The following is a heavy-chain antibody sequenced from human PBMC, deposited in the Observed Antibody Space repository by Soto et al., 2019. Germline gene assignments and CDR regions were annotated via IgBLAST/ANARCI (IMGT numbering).Heavy chain of an antibody. J-gene: IGHJ4*02. V-gene: IGHV3-30*18. Sequence: GGCLRLSCAASGFTFSSYGMHWVRQAPGKGLEWVAVISYDGSNKYYADSVKGRFTISRDNSKNTLYLQMNSLRAEDTAVYYCAKDQSRGYSYGYWYFDYWGQGTLVTVSS. CDR3: AKDQSRGYSYGYWYFDY. D-gene: IGHD5-18*01. CDR2: ISYDGSNK. CDR1: GFTFSSYG.